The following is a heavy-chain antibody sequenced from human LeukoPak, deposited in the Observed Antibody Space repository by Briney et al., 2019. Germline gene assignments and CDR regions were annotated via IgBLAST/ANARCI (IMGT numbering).Heavy chain of an antibody. CDR3: VRDYHHRMVTFDYYYMDV. Sequence: ASVKVSCKASGYIFTSYSMHWVRRAPGQGLEWMGIINPSGGTTNYAQKFQGRVTMTRDTSTSTVYMELSSLRSEDTAVYYCVRDYHHRMVTFDYYYMDVWGKGTTVTISS. CDR1: GYIFTSYS. D-gene: IGHD5-18*01. V-gene: IGHV1-46*01. J-gene: IGHJ6*03. CDR2: INPSGGTT.